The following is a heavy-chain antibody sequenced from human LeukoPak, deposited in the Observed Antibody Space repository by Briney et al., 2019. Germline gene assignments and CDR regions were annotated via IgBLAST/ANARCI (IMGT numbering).Heavy chain of an antibody. CDR3: ARDHGSYSYYFDY. J-gene: IGHJ4*02. V-gene: IGHV4-59*01. D-gene: IGHD1-26*01. CDR2: IYYSGST. CDR1: GGSISSYY. Sequence: PSETLSLTCTVSGGSISSYYWSWIRQPPGKGLEWIGYIYYSGSTNYNPSLKSRVTISVDTSKNQFSLKLSSVTAADTAVYYCARDHGSYSYYFDYWGQGTLVTVSS.